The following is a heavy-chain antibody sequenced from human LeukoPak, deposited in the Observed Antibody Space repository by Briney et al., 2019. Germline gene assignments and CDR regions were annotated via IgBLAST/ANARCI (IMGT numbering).Heavy chain of an antibody. D-gene: IGHD6-25*01. CDR1: GGSIPSYY. Sequence: SETLSLTCTVSGGSIPSYYWSWIRQPPGKGLEWIGYIFYNGTTNYNPSLKSRVTISVDTSKNQFSLKVSSVTAADTAVYYCARADSGWPHFDYWGQGTLVTVSP. V-gene: IGHV4-59*01. CDR2: IFYNGTT. J-gene: IGHJ4*02. CDR3: ARADSGWPHFDY.